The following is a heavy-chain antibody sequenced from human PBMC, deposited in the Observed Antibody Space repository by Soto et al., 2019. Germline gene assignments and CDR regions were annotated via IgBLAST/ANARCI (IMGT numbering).Heavy chain of an antibody. D-gene: IGHD1-26*01. Sequence: ETLSLTCTVSGGSISSSSSYWGWIRQPLGKGLEWIGSIYYSGSTYYNPSLKSRVTISVDTSKNQFSLKLSSVTAADTAVYYCARPSGSYLYYFDYWGQGTLVTVSS. CDR1: GGSISSSSSY. J-gene: IGHJ4*02. CDR3: ARPSGSYLYYFDY. V-gene: IGHV4-39*01. CDR2: IYYSGST.